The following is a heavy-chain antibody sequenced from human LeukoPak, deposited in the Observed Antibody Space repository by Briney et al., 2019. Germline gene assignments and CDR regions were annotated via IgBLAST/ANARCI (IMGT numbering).Heavy chain of an antibody. Sequence: SSETLSLTCTVSGGSISSYYWSWIRQPPGKGLEWIGYIYYSGSTNYNPSLKSRVTISVDTSKNQFSLKLSSVTAADTAVYYCASLVPDYYGSGSYYFDYWGQGTLVTVSS. CDR1: GGSISSYY. J-gene: IGHJ4*02. CDR3: ASLVPDYYGSGSYYFDY. V-gene: IGHV4-59*01. D-gene: IGHD3-10*01. CDR2: IYYSGST.